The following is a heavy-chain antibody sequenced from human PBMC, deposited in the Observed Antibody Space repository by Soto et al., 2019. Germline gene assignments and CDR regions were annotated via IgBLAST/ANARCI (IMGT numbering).Heavy chain of an antibody. CDR1: GFTFSSYE. D-gene: IGHD6-19*01. J-gene: IGHJ6*02. Sequence: GSLRLSCAASGFTFSSYEMNWVRQAPGKGLEWVSYISSSGSTIYYADSVKGRFTISRDNAKNSLYLQMNSLRAEDTAVYYCARDGRSSGWSSYVYYYYGMDVWGQGTTVTVSS. CDR3: ARDGRSSGWSSYVYYYYGMDV. CDR2: ISSSGSTI. V-gene: IGHV3-48*03.